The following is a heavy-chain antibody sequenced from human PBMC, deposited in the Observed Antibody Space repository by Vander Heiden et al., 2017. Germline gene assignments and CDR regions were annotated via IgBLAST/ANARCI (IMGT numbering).Heavy chain of an antibody. Sequence: QVQLVQSGAEVKKPGASVTVSCKASGYTFTSYGMSWVRQAPGQGLEGMGWVSGYNANSNYAQKFQGRVTMTTDTSPTTAYMLLRSLRSDDTAVYYCVSGGYWGQGTLVTVSS. CDR2: VSGYNANS. CDR1: GYTFTSYG. V-gene: IGHV1-18*01. D-gene: IGHD2-15*01. J-gene: IGHJ4*02. CDR3: VSGGY.